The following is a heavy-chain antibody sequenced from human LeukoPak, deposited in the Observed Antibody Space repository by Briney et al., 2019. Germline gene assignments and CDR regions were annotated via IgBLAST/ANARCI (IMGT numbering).Heavy chain of an antibody. CDR3: ARRSGRRYEY. D-gene: IGHD5-24*01. J-gene: IGHJ4*02. CDR1: GFTFGSYE. V-gene: IGHV3-48*03. Sequence: GGSLRLSCAVSGFTFGSYEMNWVRHAPGRGLEWVSHISGGGESTVYPDAVKGRFTISRDNAKNSLYLQMNSLRVEDTGVYYCARRSGRRYEYWGQGVLVTVSP. CDR2: ISGGGEST.